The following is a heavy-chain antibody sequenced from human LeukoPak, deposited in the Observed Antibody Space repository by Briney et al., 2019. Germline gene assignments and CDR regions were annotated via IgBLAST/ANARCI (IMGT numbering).Heavy chain of an antibody. J-gene: IGHJ4*02. CDR2: IWYDGSNK. D-gene: IGHD3-10*01. V-gene: IGHV3-33*01. Sequence: GGSLRLSCAASGFTFSSYGMHWVRQAPGKGLEWVAVIWYDGSNKYYADSVKGRFTISRDNSKNTLYLQMNSLRAEDTAVYYCARDGFGESFFDYWGQGTLVTVS. CDR1: GFTFSSYG. CDR3: ARDGFGESFFDY.